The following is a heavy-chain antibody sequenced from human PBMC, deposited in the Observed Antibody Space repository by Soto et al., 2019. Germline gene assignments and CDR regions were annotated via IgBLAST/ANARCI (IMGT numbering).Heavy chain of an antibody. D-gene: IGHD3-3*01. J-gene: IGHJ5*02. Sequence: SETLSLTCTVSGGSINSGGYYWSWIRQHPGRGLEWIGYIYYTGSTYYNPSLKSRVTISLDTSKNQFSLKLSSVTAADTAVYYCARXRAGFFWSGRRDNWFDPWGQGTLVTVSS. V-gene: IGHV4-31*03. CDR2: IYYTGST. CDR3: ARXRAGFFWSGRRDNWFDP. CDR1: GGSINSGGYY.